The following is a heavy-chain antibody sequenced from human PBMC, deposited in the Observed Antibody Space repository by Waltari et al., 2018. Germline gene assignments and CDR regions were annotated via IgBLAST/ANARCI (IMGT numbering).Heavy chain of an antibody. J-gene: IGHJ5*02. D-gene: IGHD3-22*01. CDR1: GFTLSRHW. Sequence: EVQLVESGGGLVQPGVSLRLSCAASGFTLSRHWMHWVRRAPGKGLVWLSRIRSDGSRTSTADSLNGRIRVSRDNAKNTVYLPMDSLRGEDTAVAYCARGTYYYDNSGPYFDPWGQGTLVTVSS. CDR2: IRSDGSRT. V-gene: IGHV3-74*01. CDR3: ARGTYYYDNSGPYFDP.